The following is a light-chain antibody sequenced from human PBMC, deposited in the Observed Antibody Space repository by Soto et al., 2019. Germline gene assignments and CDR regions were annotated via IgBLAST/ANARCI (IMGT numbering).Light chain of an antibody. CDR3: SSFSYSSTPNYV. CDR1: SSGVGGYNY. V-gene: IGLV2-14*01. J-gene: IGLJ1*01. CDR2: DVD. Sequence: QSVLTQPASVSGSPGQSITISCTGTSSGVGGYNYVSWYQQHPGKAPKLIIYDVDNRPSGISSRFSGSKSGNTASLTISGLQAEDEADYYCSSFSYSSTPNYVFGTGTKVTVL.